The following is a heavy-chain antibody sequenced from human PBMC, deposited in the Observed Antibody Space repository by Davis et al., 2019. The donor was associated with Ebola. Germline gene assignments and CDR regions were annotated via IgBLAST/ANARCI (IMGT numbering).Heavy chain of an antibody. CDR1: GGSFSGYY. CDR3: ARDYVY. J-gene: IGHJ4*02. Sequence: SETLSLTCAVYGGSFSGYYWTWIRQPPGKGLEWIGEINSWGSTNYSPSLKSRVTISADTSKNQFSLRLKSVTAADTAMYYCARDYVYWGQGILVTVSS. V-gene: IGHV4-34*01. CDR2: INSWGST. D-gene: IGHD3-16*01.